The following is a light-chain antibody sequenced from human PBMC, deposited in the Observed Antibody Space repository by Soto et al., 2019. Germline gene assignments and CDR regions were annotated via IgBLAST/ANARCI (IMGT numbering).Light chain of an antibody. CDR2: GNS. CDR1: SSNVGLGND. CDR3: QSYDRSNVV. Sequence: QSVLTQPPSVSGAAGQRVTISCTVSSSNVGLGNDVHGYQQLPGTAPKLLSYGNSPRPSGVPDRFSGSKSGTSASLAITGLQAEDEADYYWQSYDRSNVVFGGGTKLTVL. V-gene: IGLV1-40*01. J-gene: IGLJ2*01.